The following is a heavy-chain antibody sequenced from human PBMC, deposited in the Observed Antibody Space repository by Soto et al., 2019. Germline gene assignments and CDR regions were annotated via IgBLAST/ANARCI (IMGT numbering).Heavy chain of an antibody. CDR3: AKGVFRYCSSTSCYGYYYMAV. D-gene: IGHD2-2*01. J-gene: IGHJ6*03. CDR2: ISGSGGST. V-gene: IGHV3-23*01. Sequence: PGGSLRLSCAASGFTFSNYGMHWVRQAPGKGLEWVTVISGSGGSTYYADSVKGRFTISRDNSKNTLYLQMNSLRAEDTAVYYCAKGVFRYCSSTSCYGYYYMAVWGKGTTVTVSS. CDR1: GFTFSNYG.